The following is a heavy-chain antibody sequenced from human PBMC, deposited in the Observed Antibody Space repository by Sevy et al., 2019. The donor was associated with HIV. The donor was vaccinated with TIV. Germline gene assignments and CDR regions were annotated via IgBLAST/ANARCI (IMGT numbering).Heavy chain of an antibody. J-gene: IGHJ5*02. CDR2: INPNSGGT. CDR3: ARVAGHFGFDP. CDR1: GYTFTGYY. Sequence: ASVKVSCKASGYTFTGYYMHWVRQAPGQGIEWMGWINPNSGGTNYAQKFQGRVTMTRDTSISTAYMELSRLRSDDTAVYYCARVAGHFGFDPSGQRTMVTVSS. V-gene: IGHV1-2*02.